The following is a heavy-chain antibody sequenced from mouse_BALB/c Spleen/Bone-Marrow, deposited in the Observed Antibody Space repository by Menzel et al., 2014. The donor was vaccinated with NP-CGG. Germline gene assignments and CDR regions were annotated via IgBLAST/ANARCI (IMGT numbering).Heavy chain of an antibody. Sequence: EVQVVESGGGLVQPGGSMKLSCVASGFTFSSYWMSWVRQSPEKGLEWVAEIRLKSDNYATHYAESVKGKFTISRDDSKSRLYLQMNSLRAEDTGIYYCTDLGTDYWGQGTTFTVSS. CDR3: TDLGTDY. D-gene: IGHD4-1*01. V-gene: IGHV6-3*01. J-gene: IGHJ2*01. CDR2: IRLKSDNYAT. CDR1: GFTFSSYW.